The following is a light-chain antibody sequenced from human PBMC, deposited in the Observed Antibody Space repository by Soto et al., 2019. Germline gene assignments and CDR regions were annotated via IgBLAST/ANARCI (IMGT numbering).Light chain of an antibody. CDR2: QAS. CDR3: HQRQSWPRT. CDR1: QTINTR. J-gene: IGKJ1*01. V-gene: IGKV3-11*01. Sequence: EIVFTQSPATLSSFPVDRVTLSCMASQTINTRLAWYQHRPGQAPRLLIYQASIRAAGIPARFSASGSGTEFTLTISDVQPEDFALYYCHQRQSWPRTFGQGTKVDIK.